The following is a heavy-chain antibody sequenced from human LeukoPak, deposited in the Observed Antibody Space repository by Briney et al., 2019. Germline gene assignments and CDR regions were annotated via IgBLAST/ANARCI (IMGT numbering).Heavy chain of an antibody. CDR2: IMIGGDGK. V-gene: IGHV3-23*01. J-gene: IGHJ4*02. Sequence: AGGSLRLSCAGSGFTFNNYAMSWVRRAPRKGLEWVSTIMIGGDGKHYADSVKGRFTISRDRSGSTLYLQMNGLRADDTAVYYCVRAAPRDCSPASCSLFDTWGQGTLVTVSS. D-gene: IGHD2-2*01. CDR3: VRAAPRDCSPASCSLFDT. CDR1: GFTFNNYA.